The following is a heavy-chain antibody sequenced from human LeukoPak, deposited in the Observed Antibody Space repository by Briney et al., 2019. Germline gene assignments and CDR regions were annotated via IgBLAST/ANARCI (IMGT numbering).Heavy chain of an antibody. D-gene: IGHD5-18*01. CDR3: ARPNSYGYPYYFDY. Sequence: ASVKVSCTASVYTFTNFYIHWVRQAPGQGLEWMGWMNPNSGDTSYAREFQDRVTMTRDTSLSTAYMELSRLRSDDTAVYYCARPNSYGYPYYFDYWGQGTLVTVSS. CDR2: MNPNSGDT. J-gene: IGHJ4*02. CDR1: VYTFTNFY. V-gene: IGHV1-2*02.